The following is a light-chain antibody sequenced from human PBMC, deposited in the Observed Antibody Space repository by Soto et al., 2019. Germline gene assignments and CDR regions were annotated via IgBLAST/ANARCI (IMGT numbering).Light chain of an antibody. J-gene: IGLJ2*01. V-gene: IGLV7-46*01. CDR1: TGTVTSGHF. Sequence: QAVVTQEPSLTVSPGGTVTLTCGSSTGTVTSGHFPYWFQQKPGQAPRALIYDVTKKHSWTPARFSGSLLGDKAALTLSGVQPEDEAEYYCLLTYSDAGVFGGGTKLTVL. CDR2: DVT. CDR3: LLTYSDAGV.